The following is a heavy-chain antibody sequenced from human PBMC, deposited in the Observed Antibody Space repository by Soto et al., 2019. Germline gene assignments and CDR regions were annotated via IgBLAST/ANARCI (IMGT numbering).Heavy chain of an antibody. CDR1: GFTFRNFV. CDR3: AKDRPVASAGAYDY. CDR2: VTDSGGST. V-gene: IGHV3-23*01. D-gene: IGHD6-13*01. Sequence: VQVLESGGGLVQPGGSLRLSCTASGFTFRNFVMSWVRQAPGKGLEWVSTVTDSGGSTYYADSVKGRFTISRDNSKNTLYLQMNSLRAEDTAVYYCAKDRPVASAGAYDYWGQGTLVTVSS. J-gene: IGHJ4*02.